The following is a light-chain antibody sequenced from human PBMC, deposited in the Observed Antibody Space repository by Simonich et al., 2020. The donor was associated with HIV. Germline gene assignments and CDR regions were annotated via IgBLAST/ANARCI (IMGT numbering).Light chain of an antibody. CDR2: DVR. CDR1: SSDIGGYNY. V-gene: IGLV2-14*01. J-gene: IGLJ2*01. CDR3: SSYAGSNTVV. Sequence: QSALTQPASVSGSPGQSITISCTGTSSDIGGYNYVSWYQQHPGKAPKLMIYDVRKRPSGFSNRFSGSKSGNTASLTISGLRAEDEADYYCSSYAGSNTVVFGGGTKLTVL.